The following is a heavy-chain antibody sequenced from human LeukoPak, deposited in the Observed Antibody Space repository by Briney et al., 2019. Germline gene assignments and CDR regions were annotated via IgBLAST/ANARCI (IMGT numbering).Heavy chain of an antibody. V-gene: IGHV5-10-1*01. J-gene: IGHJ4*02. CDR1: GYSFTTYW. Sequence: ESLRISCKGSGYSFTTYWISWVRQMPGEGPEWMGRIHPSDSDTNYSPSFQGHVTFSTDKSISTAYLQWTSLKASDTAIYFCARHYYNDNTLLDFWGQGTLGTVSS. CDR3: ARHYYNDNTLLDF. D-gene: IGHD3-22*01. CDR2: IHPSDSDT.